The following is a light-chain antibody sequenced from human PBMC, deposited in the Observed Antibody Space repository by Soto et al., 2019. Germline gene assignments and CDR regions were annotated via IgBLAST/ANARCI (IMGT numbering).Light chain of an antibody. CDR3: QQYNDWPPIT. CDR2: HAS. J-gene: IGKJ5*01. CDR1: ESVTRN. Sequence: EIVLTQSPVILSVSPGETATLSCRASESVTRNLAWYQHMPGQAPRLLVFHASVRATGIPDRFSGSRSGTEFSLTISNLQSEDFAVYFCQQYNDWPPITFGQGTRLEI. V-gene: IGKV3-15*01.